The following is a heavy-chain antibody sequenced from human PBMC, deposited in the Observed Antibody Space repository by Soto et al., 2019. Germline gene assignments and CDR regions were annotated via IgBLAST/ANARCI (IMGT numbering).Heavy chain of an antibody. V-gene: IGHV1-8*01. CDR3: ARDRVMLNSSAGY. D-gene: IGHD3-16*01. CDR2: MNPNSGNT. CDR1: GYTFTSYD. J-gene: IGHJ4*02. Sequence: ASGKVSCKASGYTFTSYDINWVRQATGQRLEWMGWMNPNSGNTGYAQKFQGRVTMTRDTSISTAYMELSSLRSEDTAVYYCARDRVMLNSSAGYWGQGTLVT.